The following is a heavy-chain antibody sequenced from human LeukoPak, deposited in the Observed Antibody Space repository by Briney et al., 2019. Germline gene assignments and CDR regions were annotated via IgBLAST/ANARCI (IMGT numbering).Heavy chain of an antibody. CDR3: ARTAYCGGDCYSDWFDP. Sequence: ASVKVSCKASGYTFTIYDINWVRQAPGQGLEWMGWMNPNSGNTGYAQKFQGRVTMTRNTSISTAYMELSSLRSEDTAVYYCARTAYCGGDCYSDWFDPWGQGTLVTVSS. J-gene: IGHJ5*02. V-gene: IGHV1-8*01. CDR2: MNPNSGNT. D-gene: IGHD2-21*02. CDR1: GYTFTIYD.